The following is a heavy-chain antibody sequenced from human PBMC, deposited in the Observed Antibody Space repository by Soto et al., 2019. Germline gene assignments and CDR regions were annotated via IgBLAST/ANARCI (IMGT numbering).Heavy chain of an antibody. J-gene: IGHJ6*02. CDR2: MYNTGST. D-gene: IGHD2-21*02. CDR1: GGSISSDY. Sequence: SETLYITYTVSGGSISSDYWSWIRQPPGKGLEWIGYMYNTGSTIYNPSLKSRVTISVDTSKNQFSLKLNSVTAADTAVYYCARDLWGYCGADCYPLDVWGQGTTVTVS. V-gene: IGHV4-59*01. CDR3: ARDLWGYCGADCYPLDV.